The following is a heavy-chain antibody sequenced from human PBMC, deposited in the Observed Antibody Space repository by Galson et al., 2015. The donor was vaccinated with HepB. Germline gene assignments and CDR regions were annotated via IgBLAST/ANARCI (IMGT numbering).Heavy chain of an antibody. D-gene: IGHD3-3*01. CDR2: IYYDGSSK. CDR1: GFIFRTYG. Sequence: SLRLSCAASGFIFRTYGMHWVRQAPGKGLEWVALIYYDGSSKYYADSVKGRFTISRDDSKNTLYLQMNSLRAEDTAIYYCARGLRFLNFWGQGTLVTVSS. J-gene: IGHJ4*02. CDR3: ARGLRFLNF. V-gene: IGHV3-33*01.